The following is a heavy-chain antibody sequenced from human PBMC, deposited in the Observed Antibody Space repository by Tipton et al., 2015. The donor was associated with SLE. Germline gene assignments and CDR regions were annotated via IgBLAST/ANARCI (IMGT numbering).Heavy chain of an antibody. J-gene: IGHJ3*01. CDR2: MSYSGRT. V-gene: IGHV4-38-2*01. CDR3: ARIIAGHGDAFDV. CDR1: GFSISSGYF. Sequence: TLSLTCAVSGFSISSGYFWGWIRQPPGKGLEWIASMSYSGRTYYNPSLESRVTMSVDPSKNQFSLTLMSVTAADTAVYFCARIIAGHGDAFDVWGQGTMVTVSS.